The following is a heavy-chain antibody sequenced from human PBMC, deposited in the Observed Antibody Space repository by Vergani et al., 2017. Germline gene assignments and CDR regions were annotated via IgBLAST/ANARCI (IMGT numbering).Heavy chain of an antibody. J-gene: IGHJ4*02. V-gene: IGHV1-69*01. Sequence: QVQLVQSGAEVKKPGSSVRVSCKSSGGTFSNYAISWVRQAPGQGLEWMGGVLPMFNIANYAQKFQGKVTIIADESTSTVYMDLNSLRSEDTAVYYCARVRDCSGGSCYSGMKFGGQGTLVTVSS. CDR2: VLPMFNIA. D-gene: IGHD2-15*01. CDR1: GGTFSNYA. CDR3: ARVRDCSGGSCYSGMKF.